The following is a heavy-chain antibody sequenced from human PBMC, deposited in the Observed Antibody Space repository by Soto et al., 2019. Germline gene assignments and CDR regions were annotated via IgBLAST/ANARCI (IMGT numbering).Heavy chain of an antibody. D-gene: IGHD5-12*01. CDR2: IYSGGST. CDR1: GFSVTANY. Sequence: EVEVVESGGGLIQTGGSLRLSCEVSGFSVTANYMSWVRQAPGKGLEWVSVIYSGGSTYYIDSVKRRFSISRDISKNKLYLQIKSLRAEDTAVYYCHGYGYWGQGTLLTVSS. J-gene: IGHJ4*02. CDR3: HGYGY. V-gene: IGHV3-53*01.